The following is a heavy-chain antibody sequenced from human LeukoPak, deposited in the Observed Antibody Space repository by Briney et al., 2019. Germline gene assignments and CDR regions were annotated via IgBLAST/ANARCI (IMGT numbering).Heavy chain of an antibody. Sequence: GGSLRLSCAASGFTFDDYAMHWVRQAPGKGLEWVSGISWNSGSIGYADSVKGRFTISRDNAKNSLYLQMNSLRAEDTALYYCAKDGCLSSTSCYWFDYWGQGTLVTVSS. CDR1: GFTFDDYA. D-gene: IGHD2-2*01. V-gene: IGHV3-9*01. CDR2: ISWNSGSI. CDR3: AKDGCLSSTSCYWFDY. J-gene: IGHJ4*02.